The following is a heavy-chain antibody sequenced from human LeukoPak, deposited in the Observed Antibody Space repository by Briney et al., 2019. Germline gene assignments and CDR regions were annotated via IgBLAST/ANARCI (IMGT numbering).Heavy chain of an antibody. CDR3: ARDRGRELGFDP. J-gene: IGHJ5*02. Sequence: KTGGSLRLSCAASGFTFSSYSMNWVRQAPGKGLEWVSSISSSSSYMYYADSVKGRFTISRDNAKNSLYLQMNSLRAEDTAVYYCARDRGRELGFDPWGQGTLVTVSS. V-gene: IGHV3-21*01. D-gene: IGHD1-7*01. CDR2: ISSSSSYM. CDR1: GFTFSSYS.